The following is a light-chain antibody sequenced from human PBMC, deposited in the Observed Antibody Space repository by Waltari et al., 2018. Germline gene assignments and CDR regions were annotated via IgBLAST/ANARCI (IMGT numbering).Light chain of an antibody. Sequence: EIVLTHSPGTLSLSPGDRATLSCRASQSVDSAYLAWFQQKPGQAPSRLIYGASSRATGIPDRFSGSASGTGFTLTISRLEPEDFAIYYCQQYGNSPPYTFGQGTKLEIK. CDR3: QQYGNSPPYT. V-gene: IGKV3-20*01. CDR1: QSVDSAY. CDR2: GAS. J-gene: IGKJ2*01.